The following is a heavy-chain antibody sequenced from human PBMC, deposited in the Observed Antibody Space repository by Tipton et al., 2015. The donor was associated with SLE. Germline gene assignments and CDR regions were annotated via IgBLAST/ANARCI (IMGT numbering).Heavy chain of an antibody. V-gene: IGHV4-39*01. CDR1: GGSISSSSYY. CDR3: ARALRGGSGRGWFDP. J-gene: IGHJ5*02. Sequence: TLSLTCTVSGGSISSSSYYWGWIRQPPGKGLEWIGSIYYSGSTYYNPSLKSRVTISGHTSKNQFSLKLSSVTAADTAVYYCARALRGGSGRGWFDPWGQGTLVTVSS. CDR2: IYYSGST. D-gene: IGHD6-19*01.